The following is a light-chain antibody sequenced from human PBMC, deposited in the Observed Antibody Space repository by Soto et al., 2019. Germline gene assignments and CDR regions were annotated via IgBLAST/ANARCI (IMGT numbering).Light chain of an antibody. Sequence: EIVMTQSPGTLSLSPGERATLSCRASQTINNNFLGWYQQKPGQPPRLLIFAASRRATGIPDRFSGSGSGTDFTLPISRLEPGDFGVYYCQQYGSSPPYTFGQGTKLDI. CDR2: AAS. J-gene: IGKJ2*01. CDR1: QTINNNF. CDR3: QQYGSSPPYT. V-gene: IGKV3-20*01.